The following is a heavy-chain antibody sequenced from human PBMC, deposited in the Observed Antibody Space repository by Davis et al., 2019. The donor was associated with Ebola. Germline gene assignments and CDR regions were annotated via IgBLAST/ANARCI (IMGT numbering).Heavy chain of an antibody. D-gene: IGHD5-12*01. CDR2: INAGNGNT. CDR1: GYTFTSYA. CDR3: ARVASGYYWAWSFFDY. J-gene: IGHJ4*02. Sequence: ASVPVSCKASGYTFTSYAMHWVRQAPGQRLEWMGWINAGNGNTKYSQKFQGRVTITRDTSASTAYMELSSLRSEDTAVYYCARVASGYYWAWSFFDYWGQGTLVTVSS. V-gene: IGHV1-3*01.